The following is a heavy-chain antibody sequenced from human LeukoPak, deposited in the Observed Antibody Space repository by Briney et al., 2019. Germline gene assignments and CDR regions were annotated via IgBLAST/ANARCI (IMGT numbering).Heavy chain of an antibody. D-gene: IGHD2-15*01. V-gene: IGHV3-23*01. CDR3: AKQLGYCSDGSCYFPY. CDR2: ISNNGGYT. J-gene: IGHJ4*02. Sequence: HTGGSLRLSCAASGFSFTYYYMSWVRQAPGKGLEWVSAISNNGGYTYYADSVQGRFTISRDNSKSTLCLQMNSLRAEDTAVYYCAKQLGYCSDGSCYFPYWGQGTLVTVSS. CDR1: GFSFTYYY.